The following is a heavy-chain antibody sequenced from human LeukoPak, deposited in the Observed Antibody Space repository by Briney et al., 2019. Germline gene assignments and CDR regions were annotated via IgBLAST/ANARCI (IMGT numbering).Heavy chain of an antibody. D-gene: IGHD3-22*01. V-gene: IGHV3-74*01. J-gene: IGHJ4*02. CDR3: ASDLRSSSGHNY. CDR1: RFTFSSYW. CDR2: IKSDGSST. Sequence: GGSLTLSCAPSRFTFSSYWMHWVRHAPEEGLVWVSRIKSDGSSTSYPDSVKSRFTISRDNAKNTLYLQMNNLRAEDTAVYFCASDLRSSSGHNYWGQETLVTVSS.